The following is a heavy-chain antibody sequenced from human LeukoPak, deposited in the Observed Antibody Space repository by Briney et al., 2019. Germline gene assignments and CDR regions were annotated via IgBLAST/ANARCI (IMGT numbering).Heavy chain of an antibody. V-gene: IGHV4-34*01. Sequence: SETLSLTCAVYGGSFSGYYWSWIRQPPGKGLEWIGEINHSGSTNYNPSLKSRVTISVDTSQNQFSLKLSSVTAADTAVYYCARRPSGHHYFDYWGQGTLVTASS. CDR3: ARRPSGHHYFDY. CDR1: GGSFSGYY. CDR2: INHSGST. D-gene: IGHD3-3*01. J-gene: IGHJ4*02.